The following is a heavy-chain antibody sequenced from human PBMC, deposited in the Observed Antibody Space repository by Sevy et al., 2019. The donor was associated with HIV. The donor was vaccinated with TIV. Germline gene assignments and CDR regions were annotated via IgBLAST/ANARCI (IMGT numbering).Heavy chain of an antibody. CDR1: GGSISSSSYY. D-gene: IGHD5-18*01. CDR3: ARHGGYSYGLGVKPYFDY. CDR2: IYYSGST. V-gene: IGHV4-39*01. Sequence: SETLSLTCTVSGGSISSSSYYWGWIRQPPGKGLEWIGSIYYSGSTYYNPFLKSRVTISVDTSKNQFSLQLSSVTAADTAVYYCARHGGYSYGLGVKPYFDYWGQGTLVTVSS. J-gene: IGHJ4*02.